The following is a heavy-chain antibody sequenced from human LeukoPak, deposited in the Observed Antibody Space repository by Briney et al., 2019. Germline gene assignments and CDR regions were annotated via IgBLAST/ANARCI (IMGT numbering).Heavy chain of an antibody. CDR1: GGTFSSYA. CDR2: IIPIFGTA. V-gene: IGHV1-69*13. CDR3: ARAAIRGPDPSTFDFDY. J-gene: IGHJ4*02. Sequence: ASVKVSCKAPGGTFSSYAISWVRQAPGQGLEWMGGIIPIFGTANYAQKFQGRVTITADESTSTAYMELSSLRSEDTAVYYCARAAIRGPDPSTFDFDYWGQGTLVTVSS. D-gene: IGHD2/OR15-2a*01.